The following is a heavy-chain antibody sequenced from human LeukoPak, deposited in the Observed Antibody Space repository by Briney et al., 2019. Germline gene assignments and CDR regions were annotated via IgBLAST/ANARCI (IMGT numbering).Heavy chain of an antibody. CDR1: GFTVSNNY. J-gene: IGHJ5*02. D-gene: IGHD5-12*01. CDR3: AKGGYGATWFDP. Sequence: RPGGSLRLSCVVSGFTVSNNYMSWVRQAPRKGLEWVSLIYSGGSTYYADSVKGRFTISRDNSKNTLYLQMNSLRAEDTAVYYCAKGGYGATWFDPWGQGTLVTVSS. V-gene: IGHV3-53*01. CDR2: IYSGGST.